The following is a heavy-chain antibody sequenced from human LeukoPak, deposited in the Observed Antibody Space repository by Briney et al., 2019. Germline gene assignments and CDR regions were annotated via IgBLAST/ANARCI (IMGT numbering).Heavy chain of an antibody. Sequence: SETLSLTCTVSGYSISSGYYWGWIRQPPGKGLEWIGSIYHSGSTYYNPSLKSRVTISVDTSKNQFSLKLSSVTAADTAVYYCATNTAMVGDDAFDIWGQGTMVTVSS. V-gene: IGHV4-38-2*02. D-gene: IGHD5-18*01. CDR1: GYSISSGYY. CDR2: IYHSGST. J-gene: IGHJ3*02. CDR3: ATNTAMVGDDAFDI.